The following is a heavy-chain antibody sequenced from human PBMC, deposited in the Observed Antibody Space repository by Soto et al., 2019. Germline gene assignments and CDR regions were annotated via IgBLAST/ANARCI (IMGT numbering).Heavy chain of an antibody. CDR1: GFTFSDYY. CDR3: ARGTYRSKTDFDY. V-gene: IGHV3-11*01. CDR2: ISSSSGTI. Sequence: GGSLRLSCAASGFTFSDYYMTWIRQAPGSGLEWVSYISSSSGTISYANSVKGRCTISRDNAQNSLYLQMTSLRAEDTAVYYCARGTYRSKTDFDYWGQGTRVTVSS. D-gene: IGHD1-1*01. J-gene: IGHJ4*02.